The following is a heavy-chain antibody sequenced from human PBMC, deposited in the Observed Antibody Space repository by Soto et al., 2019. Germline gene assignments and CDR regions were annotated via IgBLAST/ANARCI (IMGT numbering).Heavy chain of an antibody. D-gene: IGHD5-12*01. J-gene: IGHJ6*02. CDR2: VYSGGAT. Sequence: PGGSLRLSCAAFGFTVSSNYMTWVRLAPGKGLEWVSLVYSGGATHYAASVKGRFTISRDNSKNTLYLQMNSLRAEDTAVYYCARDYYRFNSGYGFSMDVWGQGTTVTVSS. CDR1: GFTVSSNY. V-gene: IGHV3-53*05. CDR3: ARDYYRFNSGYGFSMDV.